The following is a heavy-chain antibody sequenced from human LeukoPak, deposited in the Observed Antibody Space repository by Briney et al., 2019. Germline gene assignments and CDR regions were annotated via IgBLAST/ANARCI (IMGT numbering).Heavy chain of an antibody. CDR2: IDYSGST. Sequence: PSETLSLTCTVSSGSISSYYWSWIRQLPGKGLEWIGYIDYSGSTKYNSSLKSRVTISVDTSKNQFSLKLSSVTAADTAVYYCARLSSGNYYLGNAFDIWGQGTMVTVSS. J-gene: IGHJ3*02. CDR3: ARLSSGNYYLGNAFDI. CDR1: SGSISSYY. V-gene: IGHV4-59*01. D-gene: IGHD1-26*01.